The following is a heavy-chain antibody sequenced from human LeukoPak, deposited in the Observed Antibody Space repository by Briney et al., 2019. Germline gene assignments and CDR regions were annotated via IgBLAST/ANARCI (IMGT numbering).Heavy chain of an antibody. CDR3: ARVPTNWYFDL. Sequence: SETLSLTCTVSGYSISSGYYWCWIRQPPGRGLEWIGSIYHSGSTYYNPSLKSRVTISVDTSKSQFSLKLSSVTAADTAVYYCARVPTNWYFDLWGRGTLVTVSS. V-gene: IGHV4-38-2*02. J-gene: IGHJ2*01. D-gene: IGHD1-14*01. CDR2: IYHSGST. CDR1: GYSISSGYY.